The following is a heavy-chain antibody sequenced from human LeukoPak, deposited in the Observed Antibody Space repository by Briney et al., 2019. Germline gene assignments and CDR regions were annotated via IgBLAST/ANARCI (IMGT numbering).Heavy chain of an antibody. CDR3: ARVPHHDSSGYPDLAFDI. CDR2: IYHSGST. D-gene: IGHD3-22*01. J-gene: IGHJ3*02. CDR1: GGSISSSNW. V-gene: IGHV4-4*02. Sequence: SETLSLTCAVSGGSISSSNWWSWVRQPPGKGLEWIGEIYHSGSTNYNPSLKSRVTISVDKSKNQFSLKLSSVTAADTAVYYCARVPHHDSSGYPDLAFDIWGQGTMVTVSS.